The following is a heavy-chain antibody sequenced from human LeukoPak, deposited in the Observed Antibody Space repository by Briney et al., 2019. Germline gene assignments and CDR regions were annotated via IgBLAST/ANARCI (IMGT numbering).Heavy chain of an antibody. J-gene: IGHJ4*02. CDR2: IYYSGST. V-gene: IGHV4-39*07. CDR3: ASTGSPTIFVDY. Sequence: SETLSLTCTVSGDSISSSTYYWGWIRQPPGKGLEWIGSIYYSGSTYYNPSLKSRITISIDTSKNQFSLKLSSVTAADTAVYYCASTGSPTIFVDYWGQGTLVTVSS. D-gene: IGHD3-3*01. CDR1: GDSISSSTYY.